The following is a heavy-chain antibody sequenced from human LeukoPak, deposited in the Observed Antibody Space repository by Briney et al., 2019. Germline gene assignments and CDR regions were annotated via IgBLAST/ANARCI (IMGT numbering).Heavy chain of an antibody. D-gene: IGHD4-17*01. J-gene: IGHJ4*02. CDR3: ARDQDYAGALDY. CDR1: GFTFSSYG. Sequence: GRSLRLSCAASGFTFSSYGMHWVRQAPGKGLEWVAVIWYDGSNKYYADSVKGRFTISRDNSKNTLYLQMNSLRAEDTAVNYCARDQDYAGALDYWGQGTLVTVSS. V-gene: IGHV3-33*01. CDR2: IWYDGSNK.